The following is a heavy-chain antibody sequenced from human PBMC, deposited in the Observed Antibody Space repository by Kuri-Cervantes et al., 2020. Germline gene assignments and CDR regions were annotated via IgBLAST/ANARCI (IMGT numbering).Heavy chain of an antibody. V-gene: IGHV1-69*13. CDR3: ARAATYYYYYGMDV. Sequence: SVKVSCKASGYTFTSYYMHWVRQAPGQGLEWMGGIIPIFGTANYAQKFQGRVTITADEPTSTAYMELSSLRSDDTAVYYCARAATYYYYYGMDVWGQGTTVTVSS. CDR2: IIPIFGTA. CDR1: GYTFTSYY. D-gene: IGHD2-15*01. J-gene: IGHJ6*02.